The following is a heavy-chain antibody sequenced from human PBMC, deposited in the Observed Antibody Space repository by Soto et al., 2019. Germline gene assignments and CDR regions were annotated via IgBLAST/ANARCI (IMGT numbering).Heavy chain of an antibody. CDR2: IYYSGST. J-gene: IGHJ4*02. CDR3: ARVIITMIAPYFDY. CDR1: VGSISSGDYY. V-gene: IGHV4-30-4*01. Sequence: SETLSLTCTVSVGSISSGDYYWSWIRQPPGKGLEWIGYIYYSGSTYYNPSLKSRVTISVDTSKNQFSLKLSSVTAADTAVYYCARVIITMIAPYFDYWGQGTLVTVSS. D-gene: IGHD3-22*01.